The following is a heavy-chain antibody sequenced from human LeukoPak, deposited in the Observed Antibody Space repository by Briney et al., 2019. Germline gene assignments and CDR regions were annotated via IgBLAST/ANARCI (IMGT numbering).Heavy chain of an antibody. D-gene: IGHD6-19*01. Sequence: GGSLRLSCAASGFTFSSYGMHWVRQAPGKGLEWVSAISGSGDAPYYADSVKGRFTISRDNSKNTLYLQMNNLRVEDTAVYYCASGIAVTGPLDHWGQGTLVTVSS. J-gene: IGHJ4*02. CDR1: GFTFSSYG. V-gene: IGHV3-23*01. CDR2: ISGSGDAP. CDR3: ASGIAVTGPLDH.